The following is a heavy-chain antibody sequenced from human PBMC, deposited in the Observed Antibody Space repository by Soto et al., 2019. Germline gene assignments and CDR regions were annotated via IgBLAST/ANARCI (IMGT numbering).Heavy chain of an antibody. V-gene: IGHV3-23*01. Sequence: EVHLLESGGALVQPGGSLRLSCVASGFTFSTYSMSWVRQAPGKGLEWVSAISDSGATTPYADSVRGRFTISRDNSKNTLYLQMNGLRADDTAVYHCVKCGSRVATYCQNSGLDVSGQGTTVSVSS. CDR3: VKCGSRVATYCQNSGLDV. J-gene: IGHJ6*02. D-gene: IGHD2-15*01. CDR1: GFTFSTYS. CDR2: ISDSGATT.